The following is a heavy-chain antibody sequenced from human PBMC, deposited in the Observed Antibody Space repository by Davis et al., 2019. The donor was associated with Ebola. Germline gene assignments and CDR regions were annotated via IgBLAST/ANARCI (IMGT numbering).Heavy chain of an antibody. J-gene: IGHJ6*04. D-gene: IGHD4-17*01. Sequence: GESLKISCTASGFTFNNYNMNWVRQAPGKGLEWVSSISSSATYIFYADSVKGRFTISRDNAKNSLYLQMNSLRAEDTALYYCAKDIGYGDYGGDYYGMDVWGKGTTVTVSS. CDR2: ISSSATYI. CDR1: GFTFNNYN. V-gene: IGHV3-21*04. CDR3: AKDIGYGDYGGDYYGMDV.